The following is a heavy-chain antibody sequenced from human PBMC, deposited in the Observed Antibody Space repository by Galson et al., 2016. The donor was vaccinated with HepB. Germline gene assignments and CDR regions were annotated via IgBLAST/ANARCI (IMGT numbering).Heavy chain of an antibody. CDR1: GDSVSNKGAG. Sequence: CAIPGDSVSNKGAGWTWIRQSPSGGLEWLGRTYYRSKWWNDYAASVKSRITINPDTSKNQFSLHVNSVTPEDTAVYYCARESSNWVATGGPLDYWGLGNLVTVSS. CDR2: TYYRSKWWN. V-gene: IGHV6-1*01. J-gene: IGHJ4*02. CDR3: ARESSNWVATGGPLDY. D-gene: IGHD4-11*01.